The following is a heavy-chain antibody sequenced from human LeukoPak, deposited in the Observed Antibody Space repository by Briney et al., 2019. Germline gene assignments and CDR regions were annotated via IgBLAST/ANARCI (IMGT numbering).Heavy chain of an antibody. J-gene: IGHJ4*02. D-gene: IGHD2-8*01. Sequence: GGSLRLSCTAYRFTFSSYATSWVRQAPGKGLEWISAISGSGGNTYYADSVKGRFTISRDNSKNTVYLQMNSLRAEDTAVYYCAKGDCTNGVCYRAALDYFDYWGQGTLVTVSS. CDR2: ISGSGGNT. CDR3: AKGDCTNGVCYRAALDYFDY. V-gene: IGHV3-23*01. CDR1: RFTFSSYA.